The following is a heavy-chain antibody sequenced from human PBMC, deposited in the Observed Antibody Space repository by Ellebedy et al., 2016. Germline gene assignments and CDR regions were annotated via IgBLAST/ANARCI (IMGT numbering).Heavy chain of an antibody. CDR2: IYPGDSDT. Sequence: GESLKISXKGSGYSFTSYWIGWVRQMPGKGLEWMGIIYPGDSDTRYSPSFQGQVTISADKSISTAYLQWSSLKASDTAMYYCARRSYSSSWYFNYYFDYWGQGTLVTVSS. V-gene: IGHV5-51*01. CDR3: ARRSYSSSWYFNYYFDY. CDR1: GYSFTSYW. J-gene: IGHJ4*02. D-gene: IGHD6-13*01.